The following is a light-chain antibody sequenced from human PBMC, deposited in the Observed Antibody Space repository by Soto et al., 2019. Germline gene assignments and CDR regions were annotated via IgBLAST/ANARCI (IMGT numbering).Light chain of an antibody. CDR1: QSVSSN. V-gene: IGKV3-15*01. Sequence: EIVMTQSPATLSVSPGETATLSCWASQSVSSNLAWYQQKPGQAPRLLIYGASTRATDIPARFSGSGSGTEFTLTISSLQSEDFAVYYCQQYNNFWTFGQGIKVEMK. CDR2: GAS. J-gene: IGKJ1*01. CDR3: QQYNNFWT.